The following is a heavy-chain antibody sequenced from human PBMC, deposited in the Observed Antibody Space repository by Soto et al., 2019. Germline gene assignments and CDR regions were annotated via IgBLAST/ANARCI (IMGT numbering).Heavy chain of an antibody. Sequence: LRLSCAASGFTFSPYGMHWVRQAPGKGLEWVAVISYDGSTKYYADSVKGRFTISRDNSNNTLYLRMNSLRADDTAVYYCAKDLGGSYPERYYYYGMDIWGQGTTVTVS. CDR3: AKDLGGSYPERYYYYGMDI. J-gene: IGHJ6*02. CDR2: ISYDGSTK. D-gene: IGHD1-26*01. CDR1: GFTFSPYG. V-gene: IGHV3-30*18.